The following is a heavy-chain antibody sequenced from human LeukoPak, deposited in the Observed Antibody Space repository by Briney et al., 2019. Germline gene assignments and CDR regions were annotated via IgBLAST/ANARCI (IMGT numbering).Heavy chain of an antibody. CDR1: GYTFTSYG. CDR3: ARDITIFGVGSHAFDI. CDR2: ISAYNGNT. Sequence: GASVKVSCKASGYTFTSYGISWVRQAPGQGLEWMGWISAYNGNTNYAQKLQGRVTMTTDTSTSTAYMELRSLRSDDTAVYYCARDITIFGVGSHAFDIWGQGTMVTVSS. D-gene: IGHD3-3*01. V-gene: IGHV1-18*01. J-gene: IGHJ3*02.